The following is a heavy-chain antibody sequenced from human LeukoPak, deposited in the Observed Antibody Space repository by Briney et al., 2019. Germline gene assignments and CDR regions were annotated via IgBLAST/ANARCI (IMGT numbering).Heavy chain of an antibody. J-gene: IGHJ6*03. Sequence: PSQTLSLTCAVSGGSFSGYYWTWIRQSPGKGLEWLGEIKHGGGTNYNPSLKSRVTIAEDPSKNQFSLKLTSVTATDTAVYYCARGTQFYYYYSYMDVWGKGITVTVSS. CDR3: ARGTQFYYYYSYMDV. CDR2: IKHGGGT. V-gene: IGHV4-34*01. CDR1: GGSFSGYY.